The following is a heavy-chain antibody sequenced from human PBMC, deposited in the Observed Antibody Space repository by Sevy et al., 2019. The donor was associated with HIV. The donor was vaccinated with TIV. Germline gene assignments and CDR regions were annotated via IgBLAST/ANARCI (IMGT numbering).Heavy chain of an antibody. J-gene: IGHJ4*02. CDR3: AKDRIQLWLHDY. CDR2: ISYDGSNK. CDR1: GFTFSNYG. Sequence: GGSLRLSCAASGFTFSNYGMHWVRQAPGKGLEWVAVISYDGSNKYYADSVKGRFTISRDNSKNTLYLQMNSLRAEDTAVYYCAKDRIQLWLHDYWGQGTLVTVSS. D-gene: IGHD5-18*01. V-gene: IGHV3-30*18.